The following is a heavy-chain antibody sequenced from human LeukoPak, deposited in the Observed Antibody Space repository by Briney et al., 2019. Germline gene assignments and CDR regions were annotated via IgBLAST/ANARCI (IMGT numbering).Heavy chain of an antibody. V-gene: IGHV1-69*05. J-gene: IGHJ4*02. CDR1: GGTFSSYA. CDR3: ARDSSGYPIGYFDY. CDR2: IIPIFGTA. Sequence: GSSVKVSCKASGGTFSSYAISWVRQAPGQGLEWMGGIIPIFGTANYAQKFQGRVTITTDGSTSTAYMELSSLRSEDTAVYYCARDSSGYPIGYFDYWGQGTLVTVSS. D-gene: IGHD3-22*01.